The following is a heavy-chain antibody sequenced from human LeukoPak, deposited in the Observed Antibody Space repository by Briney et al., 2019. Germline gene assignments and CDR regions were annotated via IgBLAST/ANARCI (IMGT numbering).Heavy chain of an antibody. D-gene: IGHD3-22*01. CDR2: ISYDGSNK. J-gene: IGHJ4*02. V-gene: IGHV3-30*18. CDR1: GFTFSSYG. CDR3: AKTYDSSGYHVY. Sequence: GGSLRLSCAASGFTFSSYGMHWVRQAPGKGLEWVAVISYDGSNKYYADSVKGRFTISRDNSKNTLYLQMNSLRAEDTAVYYCAKTYDSSGYHVYWGQGTLVTVSS.